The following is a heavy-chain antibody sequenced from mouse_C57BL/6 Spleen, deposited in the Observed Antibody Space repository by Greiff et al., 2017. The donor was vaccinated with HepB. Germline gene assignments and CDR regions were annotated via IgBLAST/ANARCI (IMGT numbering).Heavy chain of an antibody. CDR1: GFTFSDYG. J-gene: IGHJ4*01. D-gene: IGHD1-1*01. CDR3: ARPTTVVAGAMDY. CDR2: ISSGSSTI. V-gene: IGHV5-17*01. Sequence: EVKVVESGGGLVKPGGSLKLSCAASGFTFSDYGMHWVRQAPEKGLEWVAYISSGSSTIYYADTVKGRFTISRDNAKNTLFLQMTSLRSEDTAMYYCARPTTVVAGAMDYWGQGTSVTVSS.